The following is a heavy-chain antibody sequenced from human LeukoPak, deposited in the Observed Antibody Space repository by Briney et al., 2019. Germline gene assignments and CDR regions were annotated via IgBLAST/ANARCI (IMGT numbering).Heavy chain of an antibody. Sequence: GESLKISCKGSGYRFSNYRLAWVRQMPGKGLEWMGIIYPGDSETTYSPSFQGHVTTSADKSVTTAYLQWSSLKPSDTAIYYCARLDEGFYYDGYGYNFWGQGTLVTVSS. CDR3: ARLDEGFYYDGYGYNF. V-gene: IGHV5-51*01. CDR1: GYRFSNYR. D-gene: IGHD3-22*01. CDR2: IYPGDSET. J-gene: IGHJ4*02.